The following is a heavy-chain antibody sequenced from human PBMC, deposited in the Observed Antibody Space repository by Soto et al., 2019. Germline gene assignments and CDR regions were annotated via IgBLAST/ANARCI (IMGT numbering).Heavy chain of an antibody. J-gene: IGHJ4*02. V-gene: IGHV4-59*01. CDR2: IYYSGGT. Sequence: PSETLSLTCSVSGGSMRSYYWSWIRQPPGKGLEWIGYIYYSGGTNYNPSLKSRVTMSVDTSKNQFSLNLTSVTAADTAVYYCAREHSSGYYSDYWGQGTLVTVSS. CDR3: AREHSSGYYSDY. CDR1: GGSMRSYY. D-gene: IGHD3-22*01.